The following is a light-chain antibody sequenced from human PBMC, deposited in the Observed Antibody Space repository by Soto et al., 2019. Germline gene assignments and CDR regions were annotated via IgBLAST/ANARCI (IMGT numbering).Light chain of an antibody. CDR2: WAS. V-gene: IGKV4-1*01. Sequence: DIVMTQSPDCLAVSLGERPTINCKSGQSVLYSSNNKNYLAWYQQKPGQPPKLLIYWASTRESGVPDRFSGSGSGTDFTLTISSLQAEDVAVYYCQQYYSTPRTFGQGTKVEIK. CDR1: QSVLYSSNNKNY. CDR3: QQYYSTPRT. J-gene: IGKJ1*01.